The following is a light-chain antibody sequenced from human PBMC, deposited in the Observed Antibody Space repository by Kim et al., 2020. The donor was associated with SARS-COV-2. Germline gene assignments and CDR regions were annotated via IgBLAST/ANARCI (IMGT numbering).Light chain of an antibody. CDR1: SRRSYY. Sequence: GQTVRSTCQGDSRRSYYASWYQQKPGQAPVLVIHGKNNRPSGIPDRFSGSSSGNTASLTITGAQAEDEADYYCNSRDSSGNHLGVVFGGGTQLTVL. CDR3: NSRDSSGNHLGVV. CDR2: GKN. V-gene: IGLV3-19*01. J-gene: IGLJ2*01.